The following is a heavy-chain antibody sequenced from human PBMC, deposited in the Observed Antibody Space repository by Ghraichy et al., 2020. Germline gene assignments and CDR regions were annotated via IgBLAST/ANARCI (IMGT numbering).Heavy chain of an antibody. CDR1: EFTLSSYT. CDR2: IHSTSIYK. J-gene: IGHJ6*02. Sequence: GGSLRLSCAASEFTLSSYTMNWVRQAPGKGLEWVSSIHSTSIYKYYADSVKGRFTISRDNAKNSLYLEMNSLRAEDTAVYYCARDGTLSGSGSYSAYYGLDVWGQGATVTVSS. CDR3: ARDGTLSGSGSYSAYYGLDV. V-gene: IGHV3-21*01. D-gene: IGHD3-10*01.